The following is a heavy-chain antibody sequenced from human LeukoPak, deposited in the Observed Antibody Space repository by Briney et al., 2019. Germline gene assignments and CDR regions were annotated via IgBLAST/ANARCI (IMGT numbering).Heavy chain of an antibody. V-gene: IGHV4-61*02. CDR1: GGSISSGSYY. CDR3: ATELYYDILTGYVDDY. Sequence: PSETLSLTCTVSGGSISSGSYYWSWIRQPAGKGLEWIGRIYTSGSTNYSPSLKSRVTISVDTSKNQFSLKLSSVTAADTAVYYCATELYYDILTGYVDDYWGQGTLVTVSS. D-gene: IGHD3-9*01. CDR2: IYTSGST. J-gene: IGHJ4*02.